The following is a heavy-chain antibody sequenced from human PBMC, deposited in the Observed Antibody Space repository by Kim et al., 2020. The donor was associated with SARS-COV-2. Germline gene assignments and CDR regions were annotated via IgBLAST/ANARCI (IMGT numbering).Heavy chain of an antibody. Sequence: GNGNTKYSQKFQGRVTITRDTSASTAYMELSSLRSEDTAVYYCARDLSGWGQGTLVTVSS. V-gene: IGHV1-3*01. CDR3: ARDLSG. CDR2: GNGNT. J-gene: IGHJ4*02.